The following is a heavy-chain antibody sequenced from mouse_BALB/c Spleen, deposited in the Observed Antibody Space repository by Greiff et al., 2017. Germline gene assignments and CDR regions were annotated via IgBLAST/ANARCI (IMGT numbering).Heavy chain of an antibody. CDR1: GFTFSSYG. CDR3: ARNPDYYGSSYGAY. D-gene: IGHD1-1*01. CDR2: ISSGGSYT. J-gene: IGHJ3*01. Sequence: DVMLVESGGDLVKPGGSLKLSCAASGFTFSSYGMSWVRQTPDKRLEWVATISSGGSYTYYPDSVKGRFTISRDNAKNTLYLQMSSLKSEDTAMYYCARNPDYYGSSYGAYWGQGTLVTVSA. V-gene: IGHV5-6*02.